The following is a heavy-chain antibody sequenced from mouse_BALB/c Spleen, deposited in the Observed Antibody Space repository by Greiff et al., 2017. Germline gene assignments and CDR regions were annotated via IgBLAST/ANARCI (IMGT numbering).Heavy chain of an antibody. Sequence: VQLVESGPDLVAPSQSLSITCTVSGFSLTSYGVHWVRQPPGKGLEWLVVIWSDGSTTYNSALKSRLSISKDNSKSQVFLKMNSLQTDDTAMYYCARHEGYDDYAMDYWGQGTSVTVSS. CDR1: GFSLTSYG. J-gene: IGHJ4*01. CDR2: IWSDGST. D-gene: IGHD2-2*01. CDR3: ARHEGYDDYAMDY. V-gene: IGHV2-6-2*01.